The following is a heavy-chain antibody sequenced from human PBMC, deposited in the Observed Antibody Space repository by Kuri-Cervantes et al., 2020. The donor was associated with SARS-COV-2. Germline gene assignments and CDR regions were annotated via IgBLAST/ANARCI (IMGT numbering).Heavy chain of an antibody. J-gene: IGHJ6*02. D-gene: IGHD2-2*01. Sequence: ESLKISCAVFGGSFSGYQWGWIRQSPGKGLEWIGEINHSGGTNYNSSPKSRVTISVDTSKNQFSLKLTSVTAADTAVYYCARGLIGLVPAPVLGLGPHYYYFHMDVWGQGTTVTVSS. CDR2: INHSGGT. CDR1: GGSFSGYQ. CDR3: ARGLIGLVPAPVLGLGPHYYYFHMDV. V-gene: IGHV4-34*01.